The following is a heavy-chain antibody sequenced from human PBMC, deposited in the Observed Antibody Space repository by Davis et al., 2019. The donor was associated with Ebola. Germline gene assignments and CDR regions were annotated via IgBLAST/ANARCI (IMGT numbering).Heavy chain of an antibody. Sequence: MPSETLSLTCTVSSYSIRMGYYWGWIRQPPGKGPEWIGSIFHSGNTYYNSSLKSRVTMSVDASNNQFSLTLRSVTAADTAVYYCARDGVGASPLDYWGQGILVTVSS. CDR3: ARDGVGASPLDY. CDR2: IFHSGNT. J-gene: IGHJ4*02. V-gene: IGHV4-38-2*02. D-gene: IGHD1-26*01. CDR1: SYSIRMGYY.